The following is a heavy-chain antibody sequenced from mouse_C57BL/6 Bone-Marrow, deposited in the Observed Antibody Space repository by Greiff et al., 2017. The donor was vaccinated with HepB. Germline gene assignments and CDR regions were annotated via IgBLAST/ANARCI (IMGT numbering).Heavy chain of an antibody. CDR1: GYTFTSYW. CDR2: IDPSDSDT. J-gene: IGHJ4*01. D-gene: IGHD1-1*01. V-gene: IGHV1-69*01. CDR3: ARGGGSSRDYAMGY. Sequence: QVQLQQPGAELVMPGASVKLSCKASGYTFTSYWMHWVKQRPGQGLEWIGEIDPSDSDTNYNQKFKGKSTLTVDKSSSTAYMQLSSLTSEDSAVYYCARGGGSSRDYAMGYWGQGTSVTVSS.